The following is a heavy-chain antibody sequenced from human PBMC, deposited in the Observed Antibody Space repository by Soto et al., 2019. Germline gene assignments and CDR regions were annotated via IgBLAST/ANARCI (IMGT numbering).Heavy chain of an antibody. V-gene: IGHV3-30*18. CDR3: AKDQYSSSWYSSVAFDI. Sequence: QVQLVESGGGVVQPGRSLRLSCAASGFTFSSYGMHWVRQAPGKGLEWVAVISYDGSNKYYADSVKGRFTISRDNSKNTLYLQMNSLRAEDTAVNYCAKDQYSSSWYSSVAFDIWGQGTMVTVSS. CDR1: GFTFSSYG. CDR2: ISYDGSNK. D-gene: IGHD6-13*01. J-gene: IGHJ3*02.